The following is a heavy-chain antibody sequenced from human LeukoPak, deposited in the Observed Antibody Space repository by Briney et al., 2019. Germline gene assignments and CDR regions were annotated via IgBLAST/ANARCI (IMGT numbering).Heavy chain of an antibody. V-gene: IGHV4-61*02. CDR1: GGSISSCSYF. CDR3: ARDNRSSGPDY. D-gene: IGHD6-19*01. J-gene: IGHJ4*02. CDR2: IYTSGST. Sequence: SQTLSLTCTVSGGSISSCSYFWSWIRQPAGKGLEWIGRIYTSGSTNYNPSLKSRVTISVDTSKNQFSLKLSSVTAADTAVYYCARDNRSSGPDYWGQGTLVTVSS.